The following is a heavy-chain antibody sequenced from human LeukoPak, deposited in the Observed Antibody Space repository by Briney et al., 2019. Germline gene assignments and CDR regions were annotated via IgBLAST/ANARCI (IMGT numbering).Heavy chain of an antibody. J-gene: IGHJ4*02. CDR1: GFSFSSYS. D-gene: IGHD7-27*01. CDR3: ADLTGDSMEIDY. CDR2: ISSGSTTI. Sequence: GGSLRLSCAASGFSFSSYSMNWVRQAPGKGLEWVSYISSGSTTIYYADSVKGRFTISRDNAKNSLYLQMNSLRDEDTAVYYCADLTGDSMEIDYWGQGTLVTVSS. V-gene: IGHV3-48*02.